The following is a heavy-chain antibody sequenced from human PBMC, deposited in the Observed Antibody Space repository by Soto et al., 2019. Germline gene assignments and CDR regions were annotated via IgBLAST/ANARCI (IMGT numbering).Heavy chain of an antibody. CDR2: ISYDGSNK. J-gene: IGHJ4*02. Sequence: PGGSLRLSCAASGFTFSSCGMHWVRQAPGKGLEWVAVISYDGSNKYYADSVKGRFTISRDNSKNTLYLQMNSLRAEDTAVYYCAKDRRVVPAAYYDFWSGPLGYWGQGTLVTVSS. CDR1: GFTFSSCG. CDR3: AKDRRVVPAAYYDFWSGPLGY. V-gene: IGHV3-30*18. D-gene: IGHD3-3*01.